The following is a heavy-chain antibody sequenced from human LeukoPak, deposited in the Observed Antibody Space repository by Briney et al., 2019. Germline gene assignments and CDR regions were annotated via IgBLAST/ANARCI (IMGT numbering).Heavy chain of an antibody. CDR3: ASLDILTGYDY. J-gene: IGHJ4*02. Sequence: SGGSLRLSCAASGFTFSDYYMSWIRQAPGKGLEWVSSISSSSSYIYYADSVKGRFTISRDNAKNSLYLQMNSLRAEDTAVYYCASLDILTGYDYWGQGTLVTVSS. D-gene: IGHD3-9*01. V-gene: IGHV3-11*06. CDR1: GFTFSDYY. CDR2: ISSSSSYI.